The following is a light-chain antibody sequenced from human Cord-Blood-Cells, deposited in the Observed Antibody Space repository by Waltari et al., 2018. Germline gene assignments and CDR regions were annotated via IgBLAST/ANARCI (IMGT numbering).Light chain of an antibody. CDR2: DVS. Sequence: HSALTHPASASGSPGHPFTLYCPGTRRDVGGHNHVSPYQQHPGNAPKLIIYDVSNRPSGVSNRFSGSKSGNTASLTITGLQSEDEADYYCSSYTNSSTLYVFGTGTKVTVL. J-gene: IGLJ1*01. V-gene: IGLV2-14*01. CDR3: SSYTNSSTLYV. CDR1: RRDVGGHNH.